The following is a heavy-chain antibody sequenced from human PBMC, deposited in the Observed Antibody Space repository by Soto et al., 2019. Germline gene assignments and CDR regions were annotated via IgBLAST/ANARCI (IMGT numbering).Heavy chain of an antibody. D-gene: IGHD5-18*01. CDR3: ASGSYGYGLRFDN. CDR1: GGTFSSYA. V-gene: IGHV1-69*01. Sequence: QVQLVQSGAEVKKPGSSVKVSCKASGGTFSSYAISWVRQAPGQGLEWMGGIIPIFGTANYAQKFQGRVTITADEPTSTAYRGRSSLRSEDTAVYYCASGSYGYGLRFDNGGQGTRVTVSS. J-gene: IGHJ4*02. CDR2: IIPIFGTA.